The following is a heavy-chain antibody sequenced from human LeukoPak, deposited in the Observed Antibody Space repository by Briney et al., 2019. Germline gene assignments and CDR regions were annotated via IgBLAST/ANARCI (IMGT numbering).Heavy chain of an antibody. J-gene: IGHJ4*02. D-gene: IGHD4-17*01. V-gene: IGHV4-34*01. CDR2: INHSGST. CDR1: GGSFSGYY. CDR3: AGFHSSVTRDY. Sequence: PSETLSLTCAVYGGSFSGYYRSWIRQPPGKGLEWIGEINHSGSTNYNPSLKSRVTISVDTSKNQFSLKLSSVTAADTAVYYCAGFHSSVTRDYWGQGTLVTVSS.